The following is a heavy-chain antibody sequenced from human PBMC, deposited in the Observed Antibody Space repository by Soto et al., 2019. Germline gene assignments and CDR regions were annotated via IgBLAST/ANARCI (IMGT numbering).Heavy chain of an antibody. CDR2: ISSDGVST. D-gene: IGHD2-15*01. CDR1: GFTLITYA. J-gene: IGHJ4*02. Sequence: GGSLRLSCSVSGFTLITYAFHWVRQAPGKGLEYVSSISSDGVSTYYAGSVKGRFIISRDNSKNTLHLQMSSLRAEDTAVYYCVKDRWIDHWGQGTLVTVSS. CDR3: VKDRWIDH. V-gene: IGHV3-64D*06.